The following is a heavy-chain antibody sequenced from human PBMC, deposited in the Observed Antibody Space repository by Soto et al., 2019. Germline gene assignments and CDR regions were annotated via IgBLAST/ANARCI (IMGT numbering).Heavy chain of an antibody. V-gene: IGHV1-46*01. CDR3: ARDGGSNWFDP. CDR2: INPSGGST. J-gene: IGHJ5*02. Sequence: ASVKVSCKASGYTLTSYYMHWVRQAPGQGLEWMGIINPSGGSTSYAQKFQGRVTMTRDTSTSTVYMELSSLRSEDTAVYYCARDGGSNWFDPWGQGTLVTVSS. CDR1: GYTLTSYY. D-gene: IGHD3-10*01.